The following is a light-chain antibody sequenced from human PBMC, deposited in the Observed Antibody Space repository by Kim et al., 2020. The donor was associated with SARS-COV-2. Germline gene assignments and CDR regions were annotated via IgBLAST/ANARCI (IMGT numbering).Light chain of an antibody. J-gene: IGKJ5*01. Sequence: DIQMTQSPSSLSASVGDRVTITCQASQEIDNYLNWYQQKPGKAPKLLIYVASNLETGVPSRFSGGGSGTEFTFTISSLQPEDIATYYCQQYDSVPSTFGQGTRLEIK. CDR3: QQYDSVPST. V-gene: IGKV1-33*01. CDR2: VAS. CDR1: QEIDNY.